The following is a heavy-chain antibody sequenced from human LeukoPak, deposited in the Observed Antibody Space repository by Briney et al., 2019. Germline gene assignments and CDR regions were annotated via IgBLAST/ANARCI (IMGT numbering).Heavy chain of an antibody. CDR3: ARHEGYCSSNSCYRGWSDP. D-gene: IGHD2-2*01. J-gene: IGHJ5*02. Sequence: SETLSLTCAVSGYSISSGYYWGWIRQPPGKGLEWIGSIYQSGSAYYNPSLKSRLTISVDTSKNQFSLKLRSVTAADTAVYYCARHEGYCSSNSCYRGWSDPWGQGTLVIVSS. CDR1: GYSISSGYY. CDR2: IYQSGSA. V-gene: IGHV4-38-2*01.